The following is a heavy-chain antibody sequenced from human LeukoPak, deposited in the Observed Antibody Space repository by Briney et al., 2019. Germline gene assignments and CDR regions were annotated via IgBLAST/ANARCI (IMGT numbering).Heavy chain of an antibody. V-gene: IGHV4-34*01. CDR3: ARRTMSGSGSYYANNWFDL. J-gene: IGHJ5*02. D-gene: IGHD3-10*01. CDR1: GGSFSDYY. Sequence: PSETLSLTCAVYGGSFSDYYWSWIRQPPGKGLEWIGEINHSGSTNYNPSLKSRVTISVDTSKNQFSLKLSSVTAADTAVYYCARRTMSGSGSYYANNWFDLWGQGTLVTVSS. CDR2: INHSGST.